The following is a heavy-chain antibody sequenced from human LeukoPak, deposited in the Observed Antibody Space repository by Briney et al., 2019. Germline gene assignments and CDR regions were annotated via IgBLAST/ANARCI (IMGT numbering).Heavy chain of an antibody. CDR1: GYTFTSYG. V-gene: IGHV1-18*01. Sequence: ASVKVSCKASGYTFTSYGISWVRQAPGQGLEWMGWISAYNGNTNYAQKLQGRVTMTRDTSISTAYMELSRLRSDDTAVYYCARGKYYYDSSGYFFPEFDYWGQGTLVTVSS. CDR3: ARGKYYYDSSGYFFPEFDY. D-gene: IGHD3-22*01. J-gene: IGHJ4*02. CDR2: ISAYNGNT.